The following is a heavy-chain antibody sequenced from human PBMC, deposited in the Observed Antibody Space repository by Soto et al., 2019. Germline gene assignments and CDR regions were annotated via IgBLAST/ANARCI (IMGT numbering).Heavy chain of an antibody. CDR1: GFTFGSYW. Sequence: GGSLRLSCAASGFTFGSYWMGWVRQAPGKGLEWVATIKQDGSEKYYMDSVKGRFTISRDNAKKSLYLQMNSLRADDTALYYCVSIAHFRPVIQAMPVAGSRDATFDIWGQGTLVTVSS. D-gene: IGHD6-19*01. CDR3: VSIAHFRPVIQAMPVAGSRDATFDI. J-gene: IGHJ3*02. V-gene: IGHV3-7*05. CDR2: IKQDGSEK.